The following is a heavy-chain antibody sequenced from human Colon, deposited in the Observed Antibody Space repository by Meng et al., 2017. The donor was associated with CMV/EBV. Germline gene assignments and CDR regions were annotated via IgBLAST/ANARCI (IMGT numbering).Heavy chain of an antibody. CDR3: ARGLNGGFDSTGYFFGFDS. J-gene: IGHJ4*02. D-gene: IGHD3-22*01. CDR2: IYYSGHT. CDR1: GGSIGTYY. V-gene: IGHV4-59*01. Sequence: SETLSLTCTVSGGSIGTYYWGWIRQSPGKGLEWIGFIYYSGHTNYNPSLKSRVTISLDTPNNQFSLKLTSVTAGDTAFYYCARGLNGGFDSTGYFFGFDSGGQGTLVTVSS.